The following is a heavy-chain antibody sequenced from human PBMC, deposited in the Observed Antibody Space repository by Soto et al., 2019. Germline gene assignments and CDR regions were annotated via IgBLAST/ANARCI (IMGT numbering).Heavy chain of an antibody. V-gene: IGHV4-59*01. Sequence: SETLSLTCTVSGGSISSYYWSWIRQPPGKGLEWIGYIYYSGSTNYNPSLKSRVTISVDTSKNQFSLKLSSVTAADTAVYYCARNDYDSGIWFDPWGQGTLVTVSS. D-gene: IGHD4-17*01. J-gene: IGHJ5*02. CDR1: GGSISSYY. CDR2: IYYSGST. CDR3: ARNDYDSGIWFDP.